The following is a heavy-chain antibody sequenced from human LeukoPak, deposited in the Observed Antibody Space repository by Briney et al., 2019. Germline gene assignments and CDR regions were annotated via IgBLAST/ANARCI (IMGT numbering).Heavy chain of an antibody. D-gene: IGHD2/OR15-2a*01. CDR2: ISSSGSTI. V-gene: IGHV3-48*03. J-gene: IGHJ6*03. CDR1: GFTFSSYE. CDR3: ARTNFRYFHYYYMDV. Sequence: AGGSLRLSCAASGFTFSSYEMNWVRQAPGKGLEWVSYISSSGSTIYYADSVKGRFTISRDNAKNSLYLQMNSLRAEDTAVYYCARTNFRYFHYYYMDVWGKGTTVTISS.